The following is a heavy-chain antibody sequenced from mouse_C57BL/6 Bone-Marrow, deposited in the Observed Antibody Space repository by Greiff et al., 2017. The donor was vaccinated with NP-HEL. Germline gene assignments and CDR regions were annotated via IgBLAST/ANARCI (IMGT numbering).Heavy chain of an antibody. D-gene: IGHD2-10*02. CDR2: IWRGGST. CDR3: AKSPPYGNFYYAMDY. Sequence: VQLQESGPGLVQPSQSLSITCTVSGFSLTSYGVHWVRQSPGKGLEWLGVIWRGGSTDYNAAFMSRLSITKDNSKSQVFFKMNSLQADDTAIYYCAKSPPYGNFYYAMDYWGQGTSVTVSS. CDR1: GFSLTSYG. J-gene: IGHJ4*01. V-gene: IGHV2-5*01.